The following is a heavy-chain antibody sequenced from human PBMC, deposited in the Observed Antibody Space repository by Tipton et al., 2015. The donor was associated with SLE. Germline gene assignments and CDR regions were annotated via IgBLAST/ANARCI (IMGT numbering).Heavy chain of an antibody. J-gene: IGHJ4*02. CDR2: IYYSGST. CDR1: SDSISSSSYY. CDR3: ARRSYFGFDY. V-gene: IGHV4-61*05. D-gene: IGHD1-26*01. Sequence: TLSLTCTVSSDSISSSSYYWGWIRQPPGKGLEWIGYIYYSGSTNYNPSLKSRVTISVGTSKNQFSLKLSSVTAADTAVYYCARRSYFGFDYWGQGTLVTVSS.